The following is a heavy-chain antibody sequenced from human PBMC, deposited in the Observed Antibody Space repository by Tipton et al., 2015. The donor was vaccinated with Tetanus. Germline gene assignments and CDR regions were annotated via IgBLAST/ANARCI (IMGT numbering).Heavy chain of an antibody. Sequence: SLRLSCVASGFKFDDHAMHWGRRPPGKGLEGVSSINWNSFSLAYADSVKGRFIISRDNAKNSLYLQMNSLRPEDTAFYYCVRGRGSWELGAGDSWGQGTLVTVSS. J-gene: IGHJ5*01. V-gene: IGHV3-9*01. D-gene: IGHD1-26*01. CDR2: INWNSFSL. CDR3: VRGRGSWELGAGDS. CDR1: GFKFDDHA.